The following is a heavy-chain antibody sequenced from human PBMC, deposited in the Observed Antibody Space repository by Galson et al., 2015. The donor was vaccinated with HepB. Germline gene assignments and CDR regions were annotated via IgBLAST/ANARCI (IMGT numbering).Heavy chain of an antibody. CDR1: GFTFSNAW. CDR2: IKIKTDGGTT. Sequence: SLRLSCAASGFTFSNAWMNWVRQAPGKGLEWVGRIKIKTDGGTTDYAAPVKGRFTISRDDSKNTLYLQMNSLKTEDTAVYYCTTWWVVYYASGSYYNVRDYFDFWGQGTLVTVSS. CDR3: TTWWVVYYASGSYYNVRDYFDF. V-gene: IGHV3-15*07. J-gene: IGHJ4*02. D-gene: IGHD3-10*01.